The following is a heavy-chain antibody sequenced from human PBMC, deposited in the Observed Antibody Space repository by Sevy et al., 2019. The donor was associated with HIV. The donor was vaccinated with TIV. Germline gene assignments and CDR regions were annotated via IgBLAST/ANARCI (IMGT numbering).Heavy chain of an antibody. J-gene: IGHJ4*02. CDR1: GFTFGDNS. CDR2: LVKDGRL. D-gene: IGHD1-1*01. V-gene: IGHV3-49*04. Sequence: GGSLRLSCRASGFTFGDNSMSWVRQAPGKGMEWVSFLVKDGRLDSASSVKGRFSISRDGSKTNVDLQMNDLKTEDTAIYYCNRWKGAQSVFDFWGQGALVTVSS. CDR3: NRWKGAQSVFDF.